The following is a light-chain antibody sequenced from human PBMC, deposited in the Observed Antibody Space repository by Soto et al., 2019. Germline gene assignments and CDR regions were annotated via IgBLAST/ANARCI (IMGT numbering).Light chain of an antibody. Sequence: EIVLTQSPVTLSLSPGERATLSCRASQSVFSYLAWYQQKPGQAPRLLIYDAFKRATGIPARFSGSGSGTDFTLTISSLEPEDFAVYYCQQRSNWPSTFGGGTKVGIK. CDR1: QSVFSY. CDR3: QQRSNWPST. V-gene: IGKV3-11*01. CDR2: DAF. J-gene: IGKJ4*01.